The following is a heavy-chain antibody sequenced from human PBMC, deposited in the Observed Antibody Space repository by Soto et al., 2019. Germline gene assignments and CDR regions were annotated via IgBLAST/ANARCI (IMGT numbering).Heavy chain of an antibody. V-gene: IGHV4-59*01. CDR3: ARDVGIAAAGTFWFGP. CDR1: GGSISSYY. J-gene: IGHJ5*02. CDR2: IYYSGST. Sequence: PSETLSLTCTVSGGSISSYYWSWIRQPPGKGLEWIGYIYYSGSTNYNPSLKSRVTISVDTSKNQFSLKLSSVTAADTAVYYCARDVGIAAAGTFWFGPWGQGTLVTVSS. D-gene: IGHD6-13*01.